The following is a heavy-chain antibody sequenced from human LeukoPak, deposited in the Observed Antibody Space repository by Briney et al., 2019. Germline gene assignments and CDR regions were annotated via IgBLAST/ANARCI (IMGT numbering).Heavy chain of an antibody. CDR2: MNPNSGNT. J-gene: IGHJ4*02. CDR3: AIEPTMVRGVSGRRFDY. CDR1: GYTFTSYD. D-gene: IGHD3-10*01. Sequence: ASVKVSCKASGYTFTSYDINWVRQATGQGLEWMGWMNPNSGNTGYAQKFQGRVTMTRNTSISTAYMELSSLRSEDTAVYYCAIEPTMVRGVSGRRFDYWGQGTLVTVSS. V-gene: IGHV1-8*01.